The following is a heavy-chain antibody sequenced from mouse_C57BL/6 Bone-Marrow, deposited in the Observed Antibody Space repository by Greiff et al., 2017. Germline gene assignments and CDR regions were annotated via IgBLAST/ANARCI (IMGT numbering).Heavy chain of an antibody. J-gene: IGHJ2*01. V-gene: IGHV1-15*01. CDR3: TDDGDPYYFDY. CDR2: IDPETGAT. Sequence: QVQLQQSGAELVRPGASVTLSCKASGYTFTDYEMHWVKQTPVHGLEWIGAIDPETGATAYNQKFKGKATLTADKSSSTAYMDLRSLTSEDSAVYYCTDDGDPYYFDYWGQGTTVTISS. CDR1: GYTFTDYE. D-gene: IGHD2-13*01.